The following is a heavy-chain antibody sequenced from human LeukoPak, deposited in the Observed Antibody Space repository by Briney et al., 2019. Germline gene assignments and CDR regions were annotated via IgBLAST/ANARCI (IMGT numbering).Heavy chain of an antibody. Sequence: GGSLRLSCAASGFTFSSYAMSWVRQAPGKGLEWVSVISNSGGNTYYADSVKGRFTISRDNSKNTLHLQMNSLGAEDTAAYYCAKGSYYDSSGSFYFDYWGQGTLVTVSS. J-gene: IGHJ4*02. CDR1: GFTFSSYA. CDR2: ISNSGGNT. V-gene: IGHV3-23*01. CDR3: AKGSYYDSSGSFYFDY. D-gene: IGHD3-22*01.